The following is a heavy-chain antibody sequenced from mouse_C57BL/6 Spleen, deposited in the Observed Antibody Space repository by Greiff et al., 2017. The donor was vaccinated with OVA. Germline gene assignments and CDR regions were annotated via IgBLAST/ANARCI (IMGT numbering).Heavy chain of an antibody. Sequence: EVMLVESGGGLVKPGGSLKLSCAASGFTFSDYGMHWVRQAPEKGLEWVAYISSGSSTIYYADTVKGRFTISRDNAKNTLFLQMTSLRSEDTAMYYCARLLGSSYGYFDVWGTGTTVTVSS. CDR2: ISSGSSTI. CDR1: GFTFSDYG. D-gene: IGHD1-1*01. J-gene: IGHJ1*03. V-gene: IGHV5-17*01. CDR3: ARLLGSSYGYFDV.